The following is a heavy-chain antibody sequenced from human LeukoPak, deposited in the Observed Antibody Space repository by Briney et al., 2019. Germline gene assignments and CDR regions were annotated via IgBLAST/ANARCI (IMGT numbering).Heavy chain of an antibody. V-gene: IGHV3-23*01. CDR2: ISGYGENT. CDR1: GFTFSDYA. D-gene: IGHD3-22*01. CDR3: ARAPRGFQWFVEH. Sequence: GGSLRLSCATSGFTFSDYAMTWVRQTPGKGPEWVSDISGYGENTYYADSVKGRFTISRDSSKNTLYLQMNSLRAEDTAVYYCARAPRGFQWFVEHWGQGTLVTVSS. J-gene: IGHJ4*02.